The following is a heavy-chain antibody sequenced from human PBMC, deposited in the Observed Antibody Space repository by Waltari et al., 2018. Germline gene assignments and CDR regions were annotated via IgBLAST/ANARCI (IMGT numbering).Heavy chain of an antibody. D-gene: IGHD3-10*01. V-gene: IGHV3-33*01. CDR3: AGYYYGSGSYYNGV. CDR2: IWYDGSNK. J-gene: IGHJ4*02. CDR1: GFTFSSYG. Sequence: QVQLVESGGGVVQPGGSLRLSCAASGFTFSSYGMHWVRQAPGKGLEWVAVIWYDGSNKYYADSVKGRSTISRDNSKNTLYLQMNSLRAEDTAVYYCAGYYYGSGSYYNGVWGQGTLVTVSS.